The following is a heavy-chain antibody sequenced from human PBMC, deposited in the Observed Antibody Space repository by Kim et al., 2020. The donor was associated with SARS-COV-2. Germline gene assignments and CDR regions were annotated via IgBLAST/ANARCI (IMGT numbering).Heavy chain of an antibody. D-gene: IGHD3-16*01. Sequence: GESLKISCKGSGYSFSSNWIGWVRQMPGKGLEWMGIIYPGDSDTRYSPSFQGQVTISADKSISTAYLQWSSLKASDTAVYYCARRGKNSYYYGLDIWGQGTTVSVSS. CDR1: GYSFSSNW. CDR3: ARRGKNSYYYGLDI. CDR2: IYPGDSDT. V-gene: IGHV5-51*01. J-gene: IGHJ6*02.